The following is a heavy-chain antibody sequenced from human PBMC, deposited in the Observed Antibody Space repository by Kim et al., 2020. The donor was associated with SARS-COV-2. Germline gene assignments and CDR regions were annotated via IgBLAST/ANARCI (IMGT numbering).Heavy chain of an antibody. Sequence: SVKVSCKASGGTFSSYAINWVRQAPGQGLEWMGGIIPIFGTANYAQKFQGRVTIIADESTSTAYMERSSLRSEDTAVYYCASLEDDYGGDTDYWGQGTL. CDR1: GGTFSSYA. D-gene: IGHD4-17*01. V-gene: IGHV1-69*13. CDR3: ASLEDDYGGDTDY. CDR2: IIPIFGTA. J-gene: IGHJ4*02.